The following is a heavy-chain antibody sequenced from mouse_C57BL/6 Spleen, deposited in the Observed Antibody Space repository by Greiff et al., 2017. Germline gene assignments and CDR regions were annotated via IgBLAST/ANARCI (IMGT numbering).Heavy chain of an antibody. J-gene: IGHJ3*01. Sequence: VQLQQSGAELVKPGASVKISCKASGYAFSSYWMNWVKQRPGKGLEWIGQIYPGDGDTNYNGKFKGKATLTADKSSSTAYMQLSSLTSEDSAVYFCARSGYDGYLFAYWGQGTLVTVSA. CDR1: GYAFSSYW. CDR3: ARSGYDGYLFAY. D-gene: IGHD2-3*01. V-gene: IGHV1-80*01. CDR2: IYPGDGDT.